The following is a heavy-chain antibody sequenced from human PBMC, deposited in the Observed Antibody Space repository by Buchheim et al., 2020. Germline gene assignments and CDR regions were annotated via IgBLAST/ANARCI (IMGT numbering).Heavy chain of an antibody. V-gene: IGHV3-23*04. CDR3: AKSQQLVPSFVGYYYYGMDV. CDR1: GFTVSSNY. CDR2: ISGSGGST. J-gene: IGHJ6*02. D-gene: IGHD6-13*01. Sequence: EVQLVESGGGLVQPGGSLRLSCAASGFTVSSNYMSWVRQAPGKGLEWVSAISGSGGSTYYADSVKGRFTISRDNSKNTLYLQMNSLRAEDTAVYYCAKSQQLVPSFVGYYYYGMDVWGQGTT.